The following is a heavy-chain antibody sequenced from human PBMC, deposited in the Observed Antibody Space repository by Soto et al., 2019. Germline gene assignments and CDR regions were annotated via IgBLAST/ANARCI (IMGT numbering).Heavy chain of an antibody. CDR3: ARTYYDYVWGSYRSDWFDP. CDR2: MNPNSGNT. J-gene: IGHJ5*02. D-gene: IGHD3-16*02. Sequence: QVQLVQSGAEVKKPGASVKVSCKASGYTFTSYDINWVRQATGQGLEWMGWMNPNSGNTGYAQKFQGRVTMTRNTSIRTAYMELSSLRSEDTAVYYCARTYYDYVWGSYRSDWFDPWGQGTLVTVSS. CDR1: GYTFTSYD. V-gene: IGHV1-8*01.